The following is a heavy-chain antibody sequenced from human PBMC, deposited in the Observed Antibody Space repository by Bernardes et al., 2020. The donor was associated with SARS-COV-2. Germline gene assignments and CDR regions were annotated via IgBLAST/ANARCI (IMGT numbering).Heavy chain of an antibody. CDR3: ARVFQPSQWLVPRDYYYYGMDV. Sequence: ASVKVSCKASGYTFTSYGISWVRQAPGQGLEWMGWISAYNGNTNYAQKLQGRVTMTTDTSTSTAYMELRSLRSDDTAVYYCARVFQPSQWLVPRDYYYYGMDVWGQGTTVTVSS. D-gene: IGHD6-19*01. CDR2: ISAYNGNT. CDR1: GYTFTSYG. J-gene: IGHJ6*02. V-gene: IGHV1-18*01.